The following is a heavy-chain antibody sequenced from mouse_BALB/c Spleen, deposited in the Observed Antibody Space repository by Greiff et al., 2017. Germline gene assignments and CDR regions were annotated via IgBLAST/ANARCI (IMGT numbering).Heavy chain of an antibody. CDR1: GFTFTTYA. D-gene: IGHD2-4*01. V-gene: IGHV10-1*02. CDR3: VRPYYDYDVAWLAY. CDR2: IRSKSNNYAT. J-gene: IGHJ3*01. Sequence: EVQGVESGGGLVQPKGSLKLSCAASGFTFTTYAMNWVRQAPGKGLEWVARIRSKSNNYATYYADSVKDRVTISRDDSQSMLYLQMNNLKTEDTAMYYCVRPYYDYDVAWLAYWGQGTLVTVSA.